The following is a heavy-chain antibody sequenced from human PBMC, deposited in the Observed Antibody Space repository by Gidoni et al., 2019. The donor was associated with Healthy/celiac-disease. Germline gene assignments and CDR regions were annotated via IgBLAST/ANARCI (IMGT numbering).Heavy chain of an antibody. CDR3: ASGVLWFGEKTTKYGMDV. D-gene: IGHD3-10*01. CDR1: GGSISSGSYY. J-gene: IGHJ6*02. V-gene: IGHV4-61*02. CDR2: IYTSGST. Sequence: QVQLQESGPGLVKPSQTLSLTCPVSGGSISSGSYYWSWIRQPAGKGLEWIGRIYTSGSTNYNPSLKSRVTISVDTSKNQFSLKLSSVTAADTAVYYCASGVLWFGEKTTKYGMDVWGQGTTVTVSS.